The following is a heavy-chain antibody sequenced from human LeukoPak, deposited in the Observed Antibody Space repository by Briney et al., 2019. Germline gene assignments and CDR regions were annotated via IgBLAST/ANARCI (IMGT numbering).Heavy chain of an antibody. Sequence: GGSLRLSCAASGFTFSSYGMHWVRQAPGKGLEWVAVIWYDGSNKYYADSVKGRFTISRDNSKNTLYLQMNSLRAEDTAVYYCSNEVSSWYYYYYYMDVWGKGTTVTVSS. CDR3: SNEVSSWYYYYYYMDV. J-gene: IGHJ6*03. CDR2: IWYDGSNK. D-gene: IGHD6-13*01. CDR1: GFTFSSYG. V-gene: IGHV3-33*06.